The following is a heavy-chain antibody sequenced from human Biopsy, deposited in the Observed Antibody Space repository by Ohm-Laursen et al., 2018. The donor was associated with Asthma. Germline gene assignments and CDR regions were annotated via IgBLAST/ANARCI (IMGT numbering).Heavy chain of an antibody. V-gene: IGHV3-53*01. D-gene: IGHD2-8*02. CDR3: ARGDTGGWSQYYFDY. CDR1: GFTVSRDY. Sequence: SLRLSCAASGFTVSRDYMFWVRQAPGKGLEWVSVIYSGGTSHTADSVRGRFTISRDYSKNTLYLQMHSLRAEDTAVYSCARGDTGGWSQYYFDYWGQGTLVTVSS. J-gene: IGHJ4*02. CDR2: IYSGGTS.